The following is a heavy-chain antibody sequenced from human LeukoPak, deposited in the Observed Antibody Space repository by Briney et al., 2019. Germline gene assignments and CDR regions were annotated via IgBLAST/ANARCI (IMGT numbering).Heavy chain of an antibody. J-gene: IGHJ5*02. Sequence: ASVKVSCKASGYTFTSYGISWVRQAPGQGLEWMGWISAYSGNTNYAQKLQGRVTVTTDTSTSTAYMELRSLRSDDTAVYYCARDGGIVVVPAANNWFDPWGQGTLVTVSS. CDR1: GYTFTSYG. CDR3: ARDGGIVVVPAANNWFDP. V-gene: IGHV1-18*01. D-gene: IGHD2-2*01. CDR2: ISAYSGNT.